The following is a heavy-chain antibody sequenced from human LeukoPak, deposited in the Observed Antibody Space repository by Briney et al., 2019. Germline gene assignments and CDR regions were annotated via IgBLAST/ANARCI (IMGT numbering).Heavy chain of an antibody. J-gene: IGHJ5*02. V-gene: IGHV3-7*01. CDR2: IKQDGSEK. CDR3: ASGLFAARRMGSLWFDP. D-gene: IGHD6-6*01. Sequence: QPGGSLRLSCAASGFTFSSYWMSWVRQAPGKGLEWLANIKQDGSEKYYVDSVKGRFTISRDNAKNSLYLQMNSLRAEDTAVYYCASGLFAARRMGSLWFDPWGQGTLVTVSS. CDR1: GFTFSSYW.